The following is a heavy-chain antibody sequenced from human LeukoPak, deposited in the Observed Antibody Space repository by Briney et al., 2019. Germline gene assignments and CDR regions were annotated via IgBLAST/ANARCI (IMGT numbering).Heavy chain of an antibody. Sequence: SETLSLTCAVYGGSFSGYYWSWIRQPPGKGLEWIGEINHSGSTNYNPSLKSRVTISVDTSKNQFSLKLSSVTAADTAVYYCARVKTTMTTMDWFDPWGREPRSPSPQ. V-gene: IGHV4-34*01. CDR2: INHSGST. CDR1: GGSFSGYY. J-gene: IGHJ5*02. D-gene: IGHD4-17*01. CDR3: ARVKTTMTTMDWFDP.